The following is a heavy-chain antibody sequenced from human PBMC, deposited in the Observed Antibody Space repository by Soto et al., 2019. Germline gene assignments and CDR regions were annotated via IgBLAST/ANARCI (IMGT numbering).Heavy chain of an antibody. J-gene: IGHJ6*02. V-gene: IGHV3-30-3*01. Sequence: QPGGSLRLSCAASGFTFSSYAMHWVRQAPGKGLEWVAVISYDGSNKYYADSVKGRFTISRDNSKNTLYLQMNSLRAEDTDVYYCARDYYRFNSGYGFSMDVWGQGTTVTVSS. CDR3: ARDYYRFNSGYGFSMDV. CDR2: ISYDGSNK. D-gene: IGHD5-12*01. CDR1: GFTFSSYA.